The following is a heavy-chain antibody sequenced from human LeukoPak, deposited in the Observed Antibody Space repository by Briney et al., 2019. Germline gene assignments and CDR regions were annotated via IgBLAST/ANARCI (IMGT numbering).Heavy chain of an antibody. CDR1: GFTFSDYN. D-gene: IGHD6-13*01. J-gene: IGHJ1*01. V-gene: IGHV3-48*04. CDR2: ISYSSTTI. CDR3: AREEHLVSGC. Sequence: GSLRLSCAASGFTFSDYNMNWVRQAPGKGLEWVSYISYSSTTIQYADSVKGRFTISRDNTKNSVFLQMNSLRAEDTAVYYCAREEHLVSGCWGQGTLVTVSS.